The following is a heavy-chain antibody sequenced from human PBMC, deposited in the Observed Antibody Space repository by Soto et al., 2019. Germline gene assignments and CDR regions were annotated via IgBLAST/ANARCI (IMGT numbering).Heavy chain of an antibody. CDR2: ISAHNGNT. D-gene: IGHD1-1*01. J-gene: IGHJ4*02. V-gene: IGHV1-18*01. CDR3: ARGRYGDY. Sequence: QVHLVQSGAEVKKPGASVKVSCKASGYTFTSYGITWVRQAPGQGLEWMGWISAHNGNTDYAQKLQGRVIVTRDTSTSTAYMELRSLISDDTAVYYCARGRYGDYWGQGALVTDSS. CDR1: GYTFTSYG.